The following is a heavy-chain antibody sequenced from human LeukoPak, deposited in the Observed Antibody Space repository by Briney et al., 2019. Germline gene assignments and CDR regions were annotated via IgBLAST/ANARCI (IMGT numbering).Heavy chain of an antibody. CDR3: ARGCEDTYYYGSGSYCADY. CDR2: ISAYNGNT. D-gene: IGHD3-10*01. V-gene: IGHV1-18*01. CDR1: GYTFTSYG. Sequence: GASVKVSCKASGYTFTSYGISWVRQAPGQGLEWMGRISAYNGNTNYAQKLQGRVTMTTDTSTSTAYMELRSLRSDDTAVYYCARGCEDTYYYGSGSYCADYWGQGTLVTVSS. J-gene: IGHJ4*02.